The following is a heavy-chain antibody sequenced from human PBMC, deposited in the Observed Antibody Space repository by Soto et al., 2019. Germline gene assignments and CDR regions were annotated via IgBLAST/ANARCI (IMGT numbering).Heavy chain of an antibody. D-gene: IGHD5-18*01. Sequence: GESLKISCKGSGYSFTSYWISWVRQMPGKGLEWMGRIDPSDSYTNYSPSFQGHVTISADKSISTAYLQWSSLKASDTAMYYCASRKGYSYGYDAFDIWGQGTMVTV. V-gene: IGHV5-10-1*01. CDR1: GYSFTSYW. CDR3: ASRKGYSYGYDAFDI. J-gene: IGHJ3*02. CDR2: IDPSDSYT.